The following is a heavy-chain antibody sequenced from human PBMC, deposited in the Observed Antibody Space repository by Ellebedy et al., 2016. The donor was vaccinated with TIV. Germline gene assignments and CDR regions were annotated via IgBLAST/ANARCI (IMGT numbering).Heavy chain of an antibody. CDR3: ALGGTTKVKKGFGY. CDR2: ISNDGRSK. V-gene: IGHV3-30*03. Sequence: GESLKISCVASGFTFSDYGMHWVRQAPGKVLEWVAVISNDGRSKYHVDSVKGRFTISRDNSKSTLYLQMDSLRADDTAVYYCALGGTTKVKKGFGYWGQGTLVTVSS. J-gene: IGHJ4*02. CDR1: GFTFSDYG. D-gene: IGHD3-16*01.